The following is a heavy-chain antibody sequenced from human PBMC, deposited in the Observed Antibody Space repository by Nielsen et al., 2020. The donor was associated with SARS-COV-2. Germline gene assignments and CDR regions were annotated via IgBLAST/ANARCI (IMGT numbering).Heavy chain of an antibody. CDR2: IFSNDEK. J-gene: IGHJ6*03. D-gene: IGHD6-13*01. Sequence: WIRQPPGKALEWLAHIFSNDEKSYSTSLKSRLTISKDTSKNQVVLTMTNMDPVDTATYYCARMQGTIAAAGIIYYYMDVWGKGTTVTVSS. CDR3: ARMQGTIAAAGIIYYYMDV. V-gene: IGHV2-26*01.